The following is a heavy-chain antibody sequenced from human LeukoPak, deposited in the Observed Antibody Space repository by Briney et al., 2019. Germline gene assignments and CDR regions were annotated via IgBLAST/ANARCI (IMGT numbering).Heavy chain of an antibody. CDR2: NYYSGIT. V-gene: IGHV4-39*01. Sequence: SETLSLTCTVSGGSISSSSYYWGWIRQPPGKGLEWIGSNYYSGITYYNPSLKSRVTISVDTSKNQFSLKLRSVTAADTAVYYCARLRCSGGSCYPAWFDYWGQGTLVTVSS. D-gene: IGHD2-15*01. CDR3: ARLRCSGGSCYPAWFDY. J-gene: IGHJ4*02. CDR1: GGSISSSSYY.